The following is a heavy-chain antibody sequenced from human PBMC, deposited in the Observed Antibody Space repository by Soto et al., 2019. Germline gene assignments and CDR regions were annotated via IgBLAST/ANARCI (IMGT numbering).Heavy chain of an antibody. Sequence: ASVKVSCKASGYTFTSYGISWVRQAPGQGLEWMGWISAYNGNTNYAQKLQGRVTMTTDTSTSTAYMELRSLRSDHTAVYYCARDREILGYCTNGVCYNPDYWGQGTLVTVSS. CDR1: GYTFTSYG. J-gene: IGHJ4*02. CDR3: ARDREILGYCTNGVCYNPDY. D-gene: IGHD2-8*01. CDR2: ISAYNGNT. V-gene: IGHV1-18*01.